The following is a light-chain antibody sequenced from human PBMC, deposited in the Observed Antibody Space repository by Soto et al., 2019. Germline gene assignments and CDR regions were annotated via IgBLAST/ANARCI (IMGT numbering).Light chain of an antibody. CDR3: QQYESYPLT. V-gene: IGKV1-5*01. CDR1: QSISNW. CDR2: DAS. J-gene: IGKJ4*01. Sequence: DIQMTQSPSTLSASVGDRVTITCRASQSISNWLAWYQQKPGKAPKLLIYDASSLESGVPSRFSGSGSGTELTLTISSLQPDDFATYYCQQYESYPLTFGGGTKVEIK.